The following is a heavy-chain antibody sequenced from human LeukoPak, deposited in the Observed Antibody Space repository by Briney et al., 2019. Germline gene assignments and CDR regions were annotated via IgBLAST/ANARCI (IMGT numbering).Heavy chain of an antibody. CDR1: GFTFSNYA. CDR3: ASGVRDGYSFGFYFDY. V-gene: IGHV3-23*01. J-gene: IGHJ4*02. CDR2: ISGSGGST. Sequence: GGSLRLSCAASGFTFSNYAMSWVRQAPGKGLEWVSGISGSGGSTYYADSVKGRFTISRDNAKNTLYLQMNSLRAEDTAVYYCASGVRDGYSFGFYFDYWGQGALVTVSS. D-gene: IGHD5-12*01.